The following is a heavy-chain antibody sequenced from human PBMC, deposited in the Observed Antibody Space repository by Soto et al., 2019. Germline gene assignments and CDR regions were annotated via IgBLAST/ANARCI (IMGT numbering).Heavy chain of an antibody. CDR3: ARVPDV. CDR2: IYHSGST. Sequence: SETLSLTCAVSGGSISRGGYSWSWIRQPPGKGLEWIGYIYHSGSTYYNPSLKSRVTISEDRSKNELSLKLTSVTAADTAVYYCARVPDVWGQGTTVTVSS. V-gene: IGHV4-30-2*01. CDR1: GGSISRGGYS. J-gene: IGHJ6*02.